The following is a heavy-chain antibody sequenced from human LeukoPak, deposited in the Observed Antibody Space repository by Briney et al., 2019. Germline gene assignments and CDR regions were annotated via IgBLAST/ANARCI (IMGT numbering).Heavy chain of an antibody. Sequence: LAGGSLRLSCAASGFTFSSYEMNWVRQAPGKGLEWVSYISGSGSTRYYTDSVKGRFTISRDNAKNSLYLQMNSLRAEDTAVYYYVRDPGITGTSYWGQGTLVTVSS. J-gene: IGHJ4*02. D-gene: IGHD1-20*01. CDR3: VRDPGITGTSY. CDR1: GFTFSSYE. CDR2: ISGSGSTR. V-gene: IGHV3-48*03.